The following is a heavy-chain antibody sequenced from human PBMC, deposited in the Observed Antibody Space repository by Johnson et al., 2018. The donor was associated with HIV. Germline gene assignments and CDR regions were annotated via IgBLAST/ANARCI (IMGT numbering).Heavy chain of an antibody. CDR2: ISSSGSTI. Sequence: VQLVESGGGVVQPGRSLRLSCAASGFTFSSYAMHWVRQAPGKGLEWVSYISSSGSTIYYADSVKGRFTISRDNAKNSLYLQMNSLRAEDTAIYYCAREKEMTRLGAFDVWGQGSVVTVSS. D-gene: IGHD3-16*01. CDR3: AREKEMTRLGAFDV. CDR1: GFTFSSYA. J-gene: IGHJ3*01. V-gene: IGHV3-48*03.